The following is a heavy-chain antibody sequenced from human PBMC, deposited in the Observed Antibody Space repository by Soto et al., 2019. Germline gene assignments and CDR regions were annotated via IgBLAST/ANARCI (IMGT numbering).Heavy chain of an antibody. D-gene: IGHD5-12*01. V-gene: IGHV4-30-2*01. CDR3: AAGGGLPRYY. CDR2: IYHSGST. CDR1: GGSISSVGYS. Sequence: QLQLQECGSGLVKPSQTLSLTWAVSGGSISSVGYSWGWIRQPPGKGLEWIGYIYHSGSTYYNPTLKSGVTISVARSKNQFSLKLSSVTAADTAVYYCAAGGGLPRYYWGQGTLVTVSS. J-gene: IGHJ4*02.